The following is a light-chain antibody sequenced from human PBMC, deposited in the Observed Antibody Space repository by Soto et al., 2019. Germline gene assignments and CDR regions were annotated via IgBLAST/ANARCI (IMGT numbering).Light chain of an antibody. V-gene: IGKV3-11*01. Sequence: EIVLTQSPATLSFSPGERATLSCRASQSVSRYLAWYQQKPGQAPRLLIYDASHRATGIPARFSGSGSGTDFTLTISSLEPEDFAIYYCQQRDNWPTFGGGTKVDIK. CDR1: QSVSRY. CDR2: DAS. CDR3: QQRDNWPT. J-gene: IGKJ4*01.